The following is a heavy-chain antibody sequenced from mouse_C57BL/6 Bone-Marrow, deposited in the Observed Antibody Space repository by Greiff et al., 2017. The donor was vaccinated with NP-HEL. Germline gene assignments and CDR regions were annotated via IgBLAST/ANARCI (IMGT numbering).Heavy chain of an antibody. Sequence: EVKLVESGGDLVKPGGSLKLSCAASGFTFSSYGMSWVRQTPDKRLEWVATISSGGSYTYYPDSVKGRFTISRDNAKNTLDLQMSSLKSEDTAMYYCARDGSSPDWYFDVWGTGTTVTVSS. CDR1: GFTFSSYG. J-gene: IGHJ1*03. V-gene: IGHV5-6*01. CDR2: ISSGGSYT. D-gene: IGHD1-1*01. CDR3: ARDGSSPDWYFDV.